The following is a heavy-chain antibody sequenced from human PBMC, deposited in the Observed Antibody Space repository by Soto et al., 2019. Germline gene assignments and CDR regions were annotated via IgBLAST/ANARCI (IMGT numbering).Heavy chain of an antibody. CDR3: ARAAFPGGYYDILTGYQTYFDY. CDR1: GYTFTSYG. V-gene: IGHV1-18*01. J-gene: IGHJ4*02. CDR2: ISAYNGNT. D-gene: IGHD3-9*01. Sequence: ASVKVSCKASGYTFTSYGISWVRQAPGQGLEWMGWISAYNGNTNYAQKLQGRVTMTTDTSTSTAYMELRSLRSDDTAVYYCARAAFPGGYYDILTGYQTYFDYWGQGTLVTVS.